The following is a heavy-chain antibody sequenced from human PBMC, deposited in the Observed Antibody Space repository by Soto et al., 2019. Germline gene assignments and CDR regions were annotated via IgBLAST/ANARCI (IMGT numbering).Heavy chain of an antibody. D-gene: IGHD3-9*01. CDR2: LIPMFGTT. CDR3: ARAVVLTFTRFYDMDV. J-gene: IGHJ6*02. V-gene: IGHV1-69*18. CDR1: GGTFSSYS. Sequence: QVQLVQSGAEVKTPGSSVKVSCKASGGTFSSYSINWVRQAPGQGLEWMGRLIPMFGTTDYAQRFQGRVTFTADEPTSTASMEVTNLTSEDTAVYYCARAVVLTFTRFYDMDVWGQGTTVTVSS.